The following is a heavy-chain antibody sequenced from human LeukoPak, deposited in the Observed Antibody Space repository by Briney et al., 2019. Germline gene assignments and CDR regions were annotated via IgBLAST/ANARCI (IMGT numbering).Heavy chain of an antibody. J-gene: IGHJ4*02. V-gene: IGHV3-21*01. CDR3: AIAYSSGWYGT. D-gene: IGHD6-19*01. CDR2: ISSSSSYI. CDR1: GFTFSSYS. Sequence: PGGSLRLSCAASGFTFSSYSMNWVRQAPGKGLEWVSSISSSSSYIYYADSVKGRFTISRDNAKNSLYLQMNSLIAEDTAVYYCAIAYSSGWYGTWGQGTLVTVSS.